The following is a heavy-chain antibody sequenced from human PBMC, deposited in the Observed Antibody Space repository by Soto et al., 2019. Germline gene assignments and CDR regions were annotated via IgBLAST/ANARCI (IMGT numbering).Heavy chain of an antibody. CDR3: AKGVVVAAKDYYYYGMDV. V-gene: IGHV3-23*01. D-gene: IGHD2-15*01. CDR1: GFTFSSYA. CDR2: ISGSGGST. Sequence: GGSLRLSCAASGFTFSSYAMSWVRQAPGKGLEWVSAISGSGGSTYDADSVKGRFTISRDNSKNTLYLQMNSLRAEDTAVYYCAKGVVVAAKDYYYYGMDVWGQGTTVTVSS. J-gene: IGHJ6*02.